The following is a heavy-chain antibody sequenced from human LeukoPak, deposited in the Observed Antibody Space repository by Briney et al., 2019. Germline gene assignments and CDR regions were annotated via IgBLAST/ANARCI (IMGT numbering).Heavy chain of an antibody. CDR2: INPNSGDT. D-gene: IGHD3-16*01. Sequence: ALVRVSCKASGYIFTGYYMHWVRQAPGQGLEWMGWINPNSGDTNYAQKFQGRVTMTRDTSISTAYMELSRLRSDDTAVYYCARVRYRLAETYIDYWGQGTLVTVSS. CDR1: GYIFTGYY. J-gene: IGHJ4*02. CDR3: ARVRYRLAETYIDY. V-gene: IGHV1-2*02.